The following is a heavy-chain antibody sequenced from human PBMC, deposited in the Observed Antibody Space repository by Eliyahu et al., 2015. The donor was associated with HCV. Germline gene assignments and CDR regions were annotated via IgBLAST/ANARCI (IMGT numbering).Heavy chain of an antibody. Sequence: QVQLVQSGGEVRKPGSSVKVSCKASGGPFDRYPISWVRQAPGQGFEWMGRIVPIMGITTFAQKFQDRMMITADTSTTTAYMELSSLRSEDTATYYCTRSKSDGDPKADYWGQGTLVTVSS. CDR1: GGPFDRYP. J-gene: IGHJ4*02. CDR3: TRSKSDGDPKADY. V-gene: IGHV1-69*04. D-gene: IGHD2-21*02. CDR2: IVPIMGIT.